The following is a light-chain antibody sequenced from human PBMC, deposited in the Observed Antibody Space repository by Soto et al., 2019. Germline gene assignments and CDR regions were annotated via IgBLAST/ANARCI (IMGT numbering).Light chain of an antibody. CDR3: QKYHNLRT. J-gene: IGKJ5*01. CDR2: RAS. CDR1: HYVYSN. V-gene: IGKV3-15*01. Sequence: EIVMTQSPATLSVSPGERATLSCTASHYVYSNVAWFQQRPGQAPRLLIYRASTRATGTPARFCGSGSGTEFTLTITSLHSEDFALSYCQKYHNLRTFGQGTRLEIK.